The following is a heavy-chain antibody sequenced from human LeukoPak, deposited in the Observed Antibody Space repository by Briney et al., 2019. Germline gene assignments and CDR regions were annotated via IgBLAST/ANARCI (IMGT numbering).Heavy chain of an antibody. J-gene: IGHJ5*02. CDR3: ARLFAVDIVATIHANNWFDP. V-gene: IGHV4-59*12. CDR2: IYYNRST. Sequence: SETLSLTCTVSGDSISSYYCSWIRQPPGKGLEWIGYIYYNRSTSYNPSLMSRVTISRDTSNNQFSLKLRSVTAADTAVYYCARLFAVDIVATIHANNWFDPWGQGTLVTVSS. CDR1: GDSISSYY. D-gene: IGHD5-12*01.